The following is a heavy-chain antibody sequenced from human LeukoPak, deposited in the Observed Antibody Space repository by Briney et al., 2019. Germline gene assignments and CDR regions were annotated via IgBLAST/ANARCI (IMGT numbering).Heavy chain of an antibody. V-gene: IGHV3-48*04. Sequence: GSLRLSCAASGFTFSSYSMTWVRQAPGKGLEWVSYISSSSSTIYYADSVKGRFTISRDNAKNSLYLQMNSLRAEDTAVYYCAKDHHTYGSVHDYWGQGTLVTVSS. CDR3: AKDHHTYGSVHDY. J-gene: IGHJ4*02. D-gene: IGHD3-10*01. CDR1: GFTFSSYS. CDR2: ISSSSSTI.